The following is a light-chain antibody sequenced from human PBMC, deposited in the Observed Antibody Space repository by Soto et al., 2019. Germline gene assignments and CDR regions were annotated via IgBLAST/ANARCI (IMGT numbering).Light chain of an antibody. V-gene: IGLV2-14*01. CDR1: HSDIGTYNY. Sequence: QSVLTQPASLSGSPGQSITIPCTGTHSDIGTYNYVSWYQQHPGKAPQIIIYQVTNRPSGVSNRFSGSRSANTASLTISGLQAEDEADYECTSYPASSNYVFCTGNDVTVL. J-gene: IGLJ1*01. CDR3: TSYPASSNYV. CDR2: QVT.